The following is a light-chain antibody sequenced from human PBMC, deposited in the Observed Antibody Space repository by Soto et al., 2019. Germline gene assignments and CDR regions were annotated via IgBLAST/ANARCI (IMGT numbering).Light chain of an antibody. V-gene: IGLV2-14*03. CDR3: SSYSSSCPGVV. CDR1: TSDIGSSDY. CDR2: DVS. J-gene: IGLJ2*01. Sequence: QPVLAQPASVSGAPGQSITISCSGTTSDIGSSDYVSWYQQHPGEAPRLTIFDVSYRPPGISARFSGSKSGTTAFLTISGLQAGDEAYYFCSSYSSSCPGVVFGGGTQLTVL.